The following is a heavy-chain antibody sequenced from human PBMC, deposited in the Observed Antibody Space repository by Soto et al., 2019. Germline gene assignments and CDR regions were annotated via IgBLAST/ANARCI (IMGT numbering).Heavy chain of an antibody. V-gene: IGHV4-34*01. CDR3: ARGRAAVAGHYYYYSGMDV. Sequence: THALSLTGAGCGGSFSGYYWSWIRQPPGKGLEWIGEINHSGSTNYNPSLKSRVTISVDTSKNQFSLKLSSVTAADTAVYYCARGRAAVAGHYYYYSGMDVWGQGTTVPVSS. D-gene: IGHD6-19*01. J-gene: IGHJ6*02. CDR1: GGSFSGYY. CDR2: INHSGST.